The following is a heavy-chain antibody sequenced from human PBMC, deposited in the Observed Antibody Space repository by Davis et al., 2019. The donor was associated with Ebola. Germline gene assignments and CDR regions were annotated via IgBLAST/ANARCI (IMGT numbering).Heavy chain of an antibody. Sequence: ETLSLTCTVSGGSISSSSYYWGWIRQAPGKGLEWVANIKQDGSEKYYVDSVKGRFTISRDNAKKSLYLQMNSLRAEDTAVYYCARDNMVQGIHWGQGTLVTVSS. V-gene: IGHV3-7*01. CDR2: IKQDGSEK. CDR1: GGSISSSSYY. D-gene: IGHD3-10*01. J-gene: IGHJ4*02. CDR3: ARDNMVQGIH.